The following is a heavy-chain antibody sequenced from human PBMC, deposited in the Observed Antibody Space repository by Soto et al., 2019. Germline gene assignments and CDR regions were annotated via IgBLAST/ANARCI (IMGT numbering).Heavy chain of an antibody. CDR3: VRSGTARLLRHSWFDT. CDR2: ITTSSAYI. J-gene: IGHJ5*02. V-gene: IGHV3-21*01. CDR1: GFTFNTYD. D-gene: IGHD2-21*01. Sequence: ESGGGLVKPGGSLRLSCAASGFTFNTYDMNWVRQAPGKGLEWVSSITTSSAYIYYADSLKGRITTSRDNAKNSLFLQMNSLRAEDTAVYYCVRSGTARLLRHSWFDTWGQGTLVTVSS.